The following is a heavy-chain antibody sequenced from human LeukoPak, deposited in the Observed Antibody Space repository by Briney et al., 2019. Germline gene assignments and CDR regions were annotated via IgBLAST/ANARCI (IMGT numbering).Heavy chain of an antibody. D-gene: IGHD5-12*01. V-gene: IGHV3-30*02. Sequence: GGSLRLSRAASGFTFSSYGMHWVRQAPGKGLEWVAFIRYDGSNKYYADSVKGRFTISRDNSKNTLYLQMKSLRAEDTAVYYCAKGGGYEAQYYYYYLDVWGKGTTVTISS. J-gene: IGHJ6*03. CDR1: GFTFSSYG. CDR2: IRYDGSNK. CDR3: AKGGGYEAQYYYYYLDV.